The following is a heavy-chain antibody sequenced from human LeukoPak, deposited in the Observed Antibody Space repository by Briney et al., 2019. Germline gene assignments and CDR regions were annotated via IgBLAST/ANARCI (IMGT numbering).Heavy chain of an antibody. D-gene: IGHD2-8*01. Sequence: PAGRSLRLSCAVSGFTFSNYDMHWVRQAPGKGLEWVAVTWYDGSNKYYADSVKGRFTISRDNSKNTLYLQMNTLRAEDTAVYYCARDPGGVVYFDYWGQGTLVTVSS. J-gene: IGHJ4*02. CDR2: TWYDGSNK. CDR3: ARDPGGVVYFDY. V-gene: IGHV3-33*01. CDR1: GFTFSNYD.